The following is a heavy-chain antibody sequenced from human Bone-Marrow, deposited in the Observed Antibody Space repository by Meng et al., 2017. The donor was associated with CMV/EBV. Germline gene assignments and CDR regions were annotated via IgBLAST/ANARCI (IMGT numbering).Heavy chain of an antibody. D-gene: IGHD3-16*01. CDR3: GPGGNGGGFDY. Sequence: ASVKVSCKASGYTFTSYDINWVRQATGQGLEWMGWINPNSGGTNYEQKFQGRVTMTRDTSISTAYMELSRLRSDDTAVYYCGPGGNGGGFDYWGQGTLVTVSS. CDR2: INPNSGGT. CDR1: GYTFTSYD. J-gene: IGHJ4*02. V-gene: IGHV1-2*02.